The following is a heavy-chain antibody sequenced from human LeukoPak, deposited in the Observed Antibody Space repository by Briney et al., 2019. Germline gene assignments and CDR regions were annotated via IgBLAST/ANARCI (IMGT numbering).Heavy chain of an antibody. Sequence: PSETLSLTCTVSGGSISSGGYYWSWIRQHPGKGLEWIGYIYYSGSTYYNPSLKSRVTISVDTSKNQFSLKLSSVTAADTAVYYCARGLHPDLGHYFDYWGQGTLVTVSS. CDR3: ARGLHPDLGHYFDY. J-gene: IGHJ4*02. CDR2: IYYSGST. D-gene: IGHD7-27*01. V-gene: IGHV4-31*03. CDR1: GGSISSGGYY.